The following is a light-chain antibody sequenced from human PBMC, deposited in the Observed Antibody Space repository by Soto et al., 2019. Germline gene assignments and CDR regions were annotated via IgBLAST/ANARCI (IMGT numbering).Light chain of an antibody. J-gene: IGLJ2*01. CDR3: SSYTSIRILV. CDR1: RSDVGGYNY. Sequence: QSALTQPASVSGSPGQSITISCTGTRSDVGGYNYVSWYQHHPGKAPKLMIYDVTNRPSGVSNRFSGYKYGNQASLTISGLQAEDEDDYYCSSYTSIRILVFGGGTKLTVL. CDR2: DVT. V-gene: IGLV2-14*03.